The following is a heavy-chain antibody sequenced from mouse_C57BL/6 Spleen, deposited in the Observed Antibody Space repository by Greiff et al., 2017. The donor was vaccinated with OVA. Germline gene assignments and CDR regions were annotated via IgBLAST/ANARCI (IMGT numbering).Heavy chain of an antibody. J-gene: IGHJ4*01. CDR3: ARYGNYYAMDY. V-gene: IGHV1-54*01. CDR1: GYAFTNYL. CDR2: INPGSGGT. Sequence: VQLQESGAELVRPGTSVKVSCEASGYAFTNYLIEWVKQRPGQGLEWIGVINPGSGGTNYNEKFKGKATLTADKSSSTAYMQLSSLTSDDSAVYFCARYGNYYAMDYWGQGTSVTVSS. D-gene: IGHD2-1*01.